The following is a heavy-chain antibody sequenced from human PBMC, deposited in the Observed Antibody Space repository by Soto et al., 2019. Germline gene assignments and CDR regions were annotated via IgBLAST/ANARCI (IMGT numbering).Heavy chain of an antibody. D-gene: IGHD7-27*01. Sequence: EVQLLESGGGLVQPGGSLRLSFAASGFTFGNYAFSWVRKAPGKGLEWVSVISGGGDATYYPDSVKGRFTTSRDNSKNTVYLQMNSLRAEDTAVYYCAKKSLGSITLPALYYFDYWGQGTLVTVSS. CDR2: ISGGGDAT. CDR3: AKKSLGSITLPALYYFDY. V-gene: IGHV3-23*01. J-gene: IGHJ4*02. CDR1: GFTFGNYA.